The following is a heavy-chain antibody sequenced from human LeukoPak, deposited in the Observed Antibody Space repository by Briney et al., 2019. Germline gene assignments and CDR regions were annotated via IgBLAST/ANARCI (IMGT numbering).Heavy chain of an antibody. CDR2: ISSSGGST. D-gene: IGHD3-3*01. J-gene: IGHJ4*02. V-gene: IGHV3-23*01. CDR1: GFTFSTYD. Sequence: GGSLRLSCAASGFTFSTYDMSWVRQAPGKGLEWVSGISSSGGSTYYADSMKGRFTISRDNSKNTLYLQMNSLRAEDTAVYYCAKSALYDFWSGYLPPTFDYWGQGALVTVSS. CDR3: AKSALYDFWSGYLPPTFDY.